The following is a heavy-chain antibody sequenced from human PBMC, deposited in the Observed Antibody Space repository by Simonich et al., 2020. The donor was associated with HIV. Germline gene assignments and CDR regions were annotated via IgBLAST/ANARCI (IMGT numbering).Heavy chain of an antibody. CDR2: IKEDGSEE. CDR3: ARYGGNSGDYFDY. Sequence: EVQLVESGGGLVQPGGSLRLSCAASGFTFSSNWMSGVRQAPGKGLEWVANIKEDGSEEYYVDSVKGRFTISRDNAKNSLYLQMNSLRAEDTAVYYCARYGGNSGDYFDYWGQGILVTVSS. V-gene: IGHV3-7*01. J-gene: IGHJ4*02. D-gene: IGHD2-21*02. CDR1: GFTFSSNW.